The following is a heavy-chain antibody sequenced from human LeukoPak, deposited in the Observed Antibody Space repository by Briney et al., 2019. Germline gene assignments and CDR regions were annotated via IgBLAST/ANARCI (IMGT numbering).Heavy chain of an antibody. CDR2: IIPIFSTA. CDR3: AREHSLLFDY. J-gene: IGHJ4*02. V-gene: IGHV1-69*01. CDR1: GGTFSSYA. Sequence: ASVKVSCKASGGTFSSYAISWVRQAPGQGLEWMGGIIPIFSTANYAQKFQGRVTITADESTSTAYMELSSLRSEDTAVYYCAREHSLLFDYWGQGTLVTVSS. D-gene: IGHD3-16*02.